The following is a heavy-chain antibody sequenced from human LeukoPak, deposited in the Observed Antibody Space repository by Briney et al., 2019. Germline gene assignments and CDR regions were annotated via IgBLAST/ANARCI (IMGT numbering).Heavy chain of an antibody. Sequence: GGSLRLSCAASGFTFSTYAMNWVRQAPGKGLEWVSYITNNGSTIYYADSVKGRFTISRDKAENSLDLQMNSLRAEDTAVYYGARDKLDYYDSSGYWYAFDIWGQGTMVTVSS. CDR1: GFTFSTYA. J-gene: IGHJ3*02. CDR3: ARDKLDYYDSSGYWYAFDI. D-gene: IGHD3-22*01. V-gene: IGHV3-48*03. CDR2: ITNNGSTI.